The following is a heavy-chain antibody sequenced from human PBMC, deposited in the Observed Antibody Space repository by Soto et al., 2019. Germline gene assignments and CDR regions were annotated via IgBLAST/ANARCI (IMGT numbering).Heavy chain of an antibody. D-gene: IGHD3-3*01. V-gene: IGHV7-4-1*01. CDR3: ARAPNYDFWSGYLSGHYYYGMDV. CDR2: INTNTGNP. CDR1: GYTFTSYA. Sequence: ASLKVSCKASGYTFTSYAMNWVRQAPGQGLEWMGWINTNTGNPTYAQGFTGRFVFSLDTSVSTAYLQICSLKAEDTAVYYCARAPNYDFWSGYLSGHYYYGMDVWGQGTTVTV. J-gene: IGHJ6*02.